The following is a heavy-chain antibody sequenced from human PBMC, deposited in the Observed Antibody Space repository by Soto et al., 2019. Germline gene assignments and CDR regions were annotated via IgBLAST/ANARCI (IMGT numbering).Heavy chain of an antibody. J-gene: IGHJ5*02. CDR1: GASVSSGSYY. CDR2: IYYTGTS. CDR3: ARALSTNAGWFDP. V-gene: IGHV4-61*01. D-gene: IGHD2-8*01. Sequence: QVELQESRPGLVKPSETLSLTCKVSGASVSSGSYYWSWIRQPPGKGLAWIGYIYYTGTSHYNPSLKSRVTISIDTAKNQISLNLNSVTAADTAVYYCARALSTNAGWFDPWGQGRLVTVSS.